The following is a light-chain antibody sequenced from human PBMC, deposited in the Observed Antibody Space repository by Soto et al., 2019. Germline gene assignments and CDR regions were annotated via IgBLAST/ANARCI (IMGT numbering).Light chain of an antibody. V-gene: IGLV1-40*01. J-gene: IGLJ3*02. CDR2: GNS. CDR3: QSYDSRLRGWV. CDR1: SSNIGAGHD. Sequence: QSVLTQPPSVSGAPGQRVTISCTGSSSNIGAGHDVHWYQQLPGTAPKLLIYGNSNRPSGVPDRVSGSKSGTSASLAITGLQAVDEAGYYCQSYDSRLRGWVFSGVTKLTVL.